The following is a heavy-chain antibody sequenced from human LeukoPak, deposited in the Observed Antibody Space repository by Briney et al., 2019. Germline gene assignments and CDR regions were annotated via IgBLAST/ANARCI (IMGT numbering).Heavy chain of an antibody. D-gene: IGHD6-19*01. Sequence: GGSLRLSCAASGFTFDDYGMSWVRQAPGKGLEWVSGINWNGGSTGYADSVKCRFTISRDNAKNSLYLQMNSLRAEDTALYYCAREGSGSDYYYYYMDVWGKGTTVTVSS. CDR1: GFTFDDYG. J-gene: IGHJ6*03. CDR2: INWNGGST. V-gene: IGHV3-20*04. CDR3: AREGSGSDYYYYYMDV.